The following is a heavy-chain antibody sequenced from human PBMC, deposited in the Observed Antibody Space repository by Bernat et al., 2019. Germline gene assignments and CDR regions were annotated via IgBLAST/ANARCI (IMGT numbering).Heavy chain of an antibody. CDR1: GYTFTGYY. J-gene: IGHJ6*02. CDR3: ARGLGGPYYYYGMDV. Sequence: VQLVQSGAEVKKPGASVKVSCKASGYTFTGYYMHWVRQAPGQGLEWMGWINPNSGGTNYAQKFQGWVTMTRDTSISTAYMELSRLRSDDTAVYYCARGLGGPYYYYGMDVWGQGTTVTVSS. CDR2: INPNSGGT. V-gene: IGHV1-2*04. D-gene: IGHD3-3*01.